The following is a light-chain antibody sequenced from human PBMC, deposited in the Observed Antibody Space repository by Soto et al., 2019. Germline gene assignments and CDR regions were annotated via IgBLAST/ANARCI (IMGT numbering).Light chain of an antibody. V-gene: IGKV3-20*01. CDR1: QSVSSSY. CDR2: GAS. Sequence: EILLTQSPGTLSLSPWERATLSCRASQSVSSSYLAWYQQKPGQAPRLLIYGASNRATGIPDRFSGSGSGTEFTLTISSLQSEDFAVYFCQQYNNWPPSWTFGQGTKVDNK. J-gene: IGKJ1*01. CDR3: QQYNNWPPSWT.